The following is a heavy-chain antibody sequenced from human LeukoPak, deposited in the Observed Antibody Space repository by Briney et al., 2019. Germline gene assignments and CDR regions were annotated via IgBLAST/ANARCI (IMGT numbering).Heavy chain of an antibody. D-gene: IGHD6-19*01. CDR3: ARDFGGWYYFDY. V-gene: IGHV1-69*01. CDR2: IIPIFGTA. Sequence: SVKVSCKASGGTFSSYAISWVRQAPGQGLEWMGGIIPIFGTANYAQKFQGRVTITADESTSTAYMELSSLRSEDTAAYYCARDFGGWYYFDYWGQGTLVTVSS. CDR1: GGTFSSYA. J-gene: IGHJ4*02.